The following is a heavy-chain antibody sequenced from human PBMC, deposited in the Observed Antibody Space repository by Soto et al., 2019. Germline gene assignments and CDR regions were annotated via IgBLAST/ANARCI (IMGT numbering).Heavy chain of an antibody. CDR3: ASSRLGGTGYYYGMGV. CDR1: GGTFSSYA. Sequence: QVQLVQSGAEVKKPGSSVKVSCKASGGTFSSYAISWVRQAPGQGLEWMGGIIPIFGTADYAQKFQGRVTITADESTSPAYMALSSLRSEDAAVYYCASSRLGGTGYYYGMGVWGQGTTVTVSS. J-gene: IGHJ6*02. V-gene: IGHV1-69*12. CDR2: IIPIFGTA. D-gene: IGHD3-16*01.